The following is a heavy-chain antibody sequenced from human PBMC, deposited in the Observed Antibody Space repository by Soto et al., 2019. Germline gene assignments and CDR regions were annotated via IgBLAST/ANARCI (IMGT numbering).Heavy chain of an antibody. CDR1: VFTFSGNA. J-gene: IGHJ4*02. D-gene: IGHD4-17*01. CDR2: ISASGDNT. Sequence: SLRLSCASSVFTFSGNAMSWVRQAQGKGLEWVSSISASGDNTYYADSVKGRFTISRDNSKDTLYLQMNTLRADDTAVYYCAKLIGPTGGYWGQGTLVTVSS. CDR3: AKLIGPTGGY. V-gene: IGHV3-23*01.